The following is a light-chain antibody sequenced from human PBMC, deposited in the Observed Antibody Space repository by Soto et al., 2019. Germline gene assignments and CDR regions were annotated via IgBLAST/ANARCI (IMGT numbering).Light chain of an antibody. CDR3: QQTHSTSWT. CDR2: AAS. J-gene: IGKJ1*01. V-gene: IGKV1-39*01. Sequence: DIQMTQSPSSLSASVGDRVTITCRASQSISSSLNWYQQKPGKAPKLLISAASSLQSGVTSRFSGSESGTEFTLTISSLQPEDFATYFCQQTHSTSWTFGQGTNVEIK. CDR1: QSISSS.